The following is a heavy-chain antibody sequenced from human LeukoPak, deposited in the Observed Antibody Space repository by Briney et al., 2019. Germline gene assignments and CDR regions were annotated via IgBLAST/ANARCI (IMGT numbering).Heavy chain of an antibody. D-gene: IGHD5-12*01. Sequence: ASVKVSCKASGYIFTGYYMHWVRQAPGQGLEWMGWINPNSGGTNYAQKFQGRVTMTRDTSISTAYMELSRLSSDDTAMYYCAKSSAYSGYEVDYWGQGSLVTVSS. J-gene: IGHJ4*02. CDR3: AKSSAYSGYEVDY. CDR1: GYIFTGYY. CDR2: INPNSGGT. V-gene: IGHV1-2*02.